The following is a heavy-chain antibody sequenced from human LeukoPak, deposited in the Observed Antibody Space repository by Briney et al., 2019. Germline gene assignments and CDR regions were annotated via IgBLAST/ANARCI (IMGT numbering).Heavy chain of an antibody. CDR3: ARDSPSDY. Sequence: GGSLRLSCAASGITFSSPWMSWFRQAPGKGLEWVANINQDGSEKYYVDSVKGRFTISRDNAKNSLYLQMNSLRAEDTAEYYCARDSPSDYWGQGTLVTVSS. CDR1: GITFSSPW. J-gene: IGHJ4*02. V-gene: IGHV3-7*04. CDR2: INQDGSEK.